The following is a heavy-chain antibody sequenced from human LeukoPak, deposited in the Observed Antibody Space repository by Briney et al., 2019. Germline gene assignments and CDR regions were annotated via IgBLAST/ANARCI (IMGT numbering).Heavy chain of an antibody. CDR2: ISSSSSTI. Sequence: GGSLRLSCVASGLTVSSYSMNWVRQAPGKGLEWVSYISSSSSTIYYADSVKGRFTISRDNAKNSLDLQTNSLRDEDTAVYYCARARASGRSGFDYWGQGTLVTVSS. D-gene: IGHD2-15*01. V-gene: IGHV3-48*02. CDR3: ARARASGRSGFDY. CDR1: GLTVSSYS. J-gene: IGHJ4*02.